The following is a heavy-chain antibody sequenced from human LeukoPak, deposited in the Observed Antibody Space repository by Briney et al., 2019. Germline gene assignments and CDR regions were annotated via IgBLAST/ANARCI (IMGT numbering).Heavy chain of an antibody. CDR2: IYYSGST. CDR1: GGSISSSSYY. Sequence: PSETLSLTCTVSGGSISSSSYYWGWIRQPPGKGLGWIGSIYYSGSTCYNPSLKSRVTISVDTSKNQFSLKLSSVTAADTAVYYCARDLSITGTTGDWFDPWGQGTLVTVSS. D-gene: IGHD1-20*01. V-gene: IGHV4-39*07. J-gene: IGHJ5*02. CDR3: ARDLSITGTTGDWFDP.